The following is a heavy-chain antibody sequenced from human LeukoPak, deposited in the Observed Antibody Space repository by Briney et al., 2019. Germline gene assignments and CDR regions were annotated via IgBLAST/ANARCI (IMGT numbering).Heavy chain of an antibody. CDR1: GGSFSGYY. CDR2: INHSGST. D-gene: IGHD6-13*01. CDR3: AKRGNIAAAALVFFDS. J-gene: IGHJ4*02. Sequence: SETLSLTCAVYGGSFSGYYWSWIRQPPGKGLEWIGEINHSGSTNYNPSLKSRVTISVDTSKNQFSLKLSSVTAADTAVYYCAKRGNIAAAALVFFDSWGQGTLVTVSS. V-gene: IGHV4-34*01.